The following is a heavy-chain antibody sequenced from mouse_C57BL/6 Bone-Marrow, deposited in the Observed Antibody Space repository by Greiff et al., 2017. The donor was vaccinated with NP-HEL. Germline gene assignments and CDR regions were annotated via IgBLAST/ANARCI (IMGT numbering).Heavy chain of an antibody. V-gene: IGHV14-4*01. CDR1: GFNIKDDY. D-gene: IGHD2-5*01. J-gene: IGHJ3*01. CDR3: TRYYSNFAY. Sequence: VQLQQSGAELVRPGASVKLSCTASGFNIKDDYMHWVKQRPEQGLEWIGWIDPENGDTEYASKFQGKATITADTSSNTAYLQLSSLTSEDTAVYYCTRYYSNFAYWGQGTLVTVSA. CDR2: IDPENGDT.